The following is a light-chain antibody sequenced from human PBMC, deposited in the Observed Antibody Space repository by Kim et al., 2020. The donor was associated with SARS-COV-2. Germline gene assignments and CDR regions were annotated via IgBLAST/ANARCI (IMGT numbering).Light chain of an antibody. V-gene: IGKV1-6*01. CDR1: QDISNE. Sequence: AIQMTQSPSSLSASVGDRVTITCRASQDISNELGWYQQKPGKAPELLIYGASNVQSGVPSRFSGSGFGTDFTLTISNLQPEDFATYYCLQYYSYPLTFGQGTQLEIK. CDR2: GAS. J-gene: IGKJ5*01. CDR3: LQYYSYPLT.